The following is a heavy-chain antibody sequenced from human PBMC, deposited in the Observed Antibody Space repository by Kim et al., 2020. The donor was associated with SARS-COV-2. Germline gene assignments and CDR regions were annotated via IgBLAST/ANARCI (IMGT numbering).Heavy chain of an antibody. J-gene: IGHJ4*02. CDR3: ARDDYYGSGGHC. CDR2: IIPIFGTA. V-gene: IGHV1-69*06. Sequence: SVKVSCKASGGTFSSYAISWVRQAPGQGLEWMGGIIPIFGTANYAQKFQGRVTITADKSTSTAYMELSSLRSEDTAVYYCARDDYYGSGGHCWGQGTLVTVSS. CDR1: GGTFSSYA. D-gene: IGHD3-10*01.